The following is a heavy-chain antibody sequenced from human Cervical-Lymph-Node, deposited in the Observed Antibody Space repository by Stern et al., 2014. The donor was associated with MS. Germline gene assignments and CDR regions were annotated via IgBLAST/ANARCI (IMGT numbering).Heavy chain of an antibody. CDR3: AREGGGTYGLDV. CDR2: IYTFGST. J-gene: IGHJ6*02. V-gene: IGHV4-61*02. CDR1: GGSISSGSYY. Sequence: QVQLQQSGPGLVKPSQTLSLTCTVSGGSISSGSYYWSWIRQPAGKGLEWIGRIYTFGSTIYNPSLKSRVTIQINTSKNQSPLNLTSVTAADTAVYYCAREGGGTYGLDVWGQGTTVTVSS. D-gene: IGHD3-16*01.